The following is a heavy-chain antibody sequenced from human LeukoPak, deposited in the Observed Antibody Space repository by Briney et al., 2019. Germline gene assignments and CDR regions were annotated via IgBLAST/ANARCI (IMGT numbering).Heavy chain of an antibody. CDR2: ISGSGGRT. Sequence: GGSLRLSCAASGFTFSSYAMSWVRQAPGKGLEWVSAISGSGGRTYYADSVKGRFTISRDNSKSTLYLQMNSLRAEDTAVYYCAKVMRVYYDYVWGSSYYFDYWGQGTLVTVSS. J-gene: IGHJ4*02. D-gene: IGHD3-16*01. V-gene: IGHV3-23*01. CDR3: AKVMRVYYDYVWGSSYYFDY. CDR1: GFTFSSYA.